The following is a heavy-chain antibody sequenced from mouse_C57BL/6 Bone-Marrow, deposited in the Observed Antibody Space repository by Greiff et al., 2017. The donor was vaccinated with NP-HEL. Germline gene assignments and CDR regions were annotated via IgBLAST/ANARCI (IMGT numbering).Heavy chain of an antibody. V-gene: IGHV1-52*01. CDR2: IDPSDSET. Sequence: QVQLQQPGAELVRPGSSVKLSCKASGYTFTSYWMHWVKQRPIQGLEWIGNIDPSDSETHYTQKFKDKATLTVDKSSSTAYMQLSSLTSEDSADYYCARRPLLRGLYWYFDVWGTGTTVTVSS. J-gene: IGHJ1*03. D-gene: IGHD2-12*01. CDR3: ARRPLLRGLYWYFDV. CDR1: GYTFTSYW.